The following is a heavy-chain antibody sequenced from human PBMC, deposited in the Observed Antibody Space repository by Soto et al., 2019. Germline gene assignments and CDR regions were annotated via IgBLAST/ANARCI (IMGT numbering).Heavy chain of an antibody. CDR2: IYYSGST. Sequence: PSETLSLTCTVSGGSISSYYWSWIRQPPGKGLEWIGYIYYSGSTNYNPSLKSRVTISVDTSKNQFSLKLSSVTAADTAVYYCARPSAPYYFDYWGQGTLVTVSS. CDR3: ARPSAPYYFDY. V-gene: IGHV4-59*01. J-gene: IGHJ4*02. D-gene: IGHD2-15*01. CDR1: GGSISSYY.